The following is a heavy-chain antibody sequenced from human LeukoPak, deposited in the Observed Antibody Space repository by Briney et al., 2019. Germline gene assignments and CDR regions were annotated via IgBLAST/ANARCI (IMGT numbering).Heavy chain of an antibody. D-gene: IGHD2-8*01. CDR2: ISSSSSYI. CDR1: GFTFSSYS. V-gene: IGHV3-21*01. Sequence: KPGGSLRLSCAASGFTFSSYSMNWVRQAPGKGLEWVSSISSSSSYIYYADSVKGRFTISRDNAKNSLYLQMDSLRAEDTAVYYCARGVYHYYYGMDVWGKGTTVTVSS. J-gene: IGHJ6*04. CDR3: ARGVYHYYYGMDV.